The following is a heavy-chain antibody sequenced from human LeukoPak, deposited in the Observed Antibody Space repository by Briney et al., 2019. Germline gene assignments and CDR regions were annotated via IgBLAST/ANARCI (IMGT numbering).Heavy chain of an antibody. Sequence: GGSLRLSCAASAFTFSSSSSGCACSRARMVWGGQAPGKGVEGVAKIKEDGRVENYLESEKGRITIYRNKARNSLYLQMNSLTAEDTAVYYCARDAAYNRFAHWGQGALVTVSS. CDR3: ARDAAYNRFAH. CDR2: IKEDGRVE. J-gene: IGHJ4*02. D-gene: IGHD1-1*01. V-gene: IGHV3-7*01. CDR1: AFTFSSSSSGCACSRAR.